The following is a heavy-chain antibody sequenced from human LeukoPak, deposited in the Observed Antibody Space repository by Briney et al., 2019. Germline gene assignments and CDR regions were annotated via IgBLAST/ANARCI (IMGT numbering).Heavy chain of an antibody. CDR3: ARGRSSGWYYYVGY. J-gene: IGHJ4*02. CDR2: ISGYNGNI. CDR1: GYTFTSYG. D-gene: IGHD6-19*01. V-gene: IGHV1-18*04. Sequence: APVKVSCKASGYTFTSYGISWVRQAPGQGLEWMGWISGYNGNINYAQKLQGRVTMTTDTSTSTAYMELRSLRSDDTAVYYCARGRSSGWYYYVGYWGQGALLTVSS.